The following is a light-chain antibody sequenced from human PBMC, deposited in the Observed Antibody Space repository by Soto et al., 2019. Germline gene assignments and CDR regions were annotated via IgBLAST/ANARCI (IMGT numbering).Light chain of an antibody. J-gene: IGKJ4*01. CDR2: DAS. V-gene: IGKV3-11*01. CDR1: QSVSSY. CDR3: QQRSNWPLT. Sequence: EIVLTQSPATLSLSPGERATLSCRASQSVSSYLAWYQQKRGQAPRLLIYDASNRATGIPARFSGSGSGTYFTLTIISLEPEDFAVYYCQQRSNWPLTFGGGTKVEIK.